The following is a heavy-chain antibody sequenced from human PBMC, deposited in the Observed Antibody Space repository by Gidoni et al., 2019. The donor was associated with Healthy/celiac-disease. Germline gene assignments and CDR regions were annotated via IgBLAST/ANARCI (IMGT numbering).Heavy chain of an antibody. V-gene: IGHV4-39*01. CDR2: IYYSGST. Sequence: QLQLQESGPGLVKPSETLSLTCTVSGGSISSSSYYWGWIRQPPGKGLEWIGSIYYSGSTYYNPSLKSRVTISVDTSKNQFSLKLSSVTAADTAVYYCARHATVTTSSWFDPWGQGTLVTVSS. J-gene: IGHJ5*02. CDR1: GGSISSSSYY. D-gene: IGHD4-17*01. CDR3: ARHATVTTSSWFDP.